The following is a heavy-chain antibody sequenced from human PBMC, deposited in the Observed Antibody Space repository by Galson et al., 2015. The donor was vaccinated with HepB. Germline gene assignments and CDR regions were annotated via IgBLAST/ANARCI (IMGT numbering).Heavy chain of an antibody. Sequence: SLRLSCAASGFTFSSYAMHWVRQAPGKGLEWVAVISYDGSNKYYAESVKGRFTISRDNSKNTLYLQMNSLRAEDTAVYYCARDGNDVRGSGSLWGNRFDYWGQGTLVTVSS. CDR1: GFTFSSYA. D-gene: IGHD3-10*01. J-gene: IGHJ4*02. CDR2: ISYDGSNK. V-gene: IGHV3-30-3*01. CDR3: ARDGNDVRGSGSLWGNRFDY.